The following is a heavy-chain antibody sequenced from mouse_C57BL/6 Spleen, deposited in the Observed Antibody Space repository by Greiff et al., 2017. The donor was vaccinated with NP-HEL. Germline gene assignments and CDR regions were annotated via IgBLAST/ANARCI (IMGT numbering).Heavy chain of an antibody. CDR2: ILPGSGST. CDR1: GYTFTGYW. D-gene: IGHD1-1*01. CDR3: ARGEIPVVAKEPFDY. V-gene: IGHV1-9*01. J-gene: IGHJ2*01. Sequence: QVQLQQSGAELMKPGASVKLSCKATGYTFTGYWIEWVKQRPGHGLEWIGEILPGSGSTNYNEKFKGKATFTADKSSNTAYMQLSSLTTEDSAIYYCARGEIPVVAKEPFDYWGQGTTLTVSS.